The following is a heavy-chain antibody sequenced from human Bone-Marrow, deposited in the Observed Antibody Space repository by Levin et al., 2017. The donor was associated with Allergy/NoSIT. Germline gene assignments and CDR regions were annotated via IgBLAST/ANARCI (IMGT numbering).Heavy chain of an antibody. CDR1: GYTFSDFG. D-gene: IGHD3-16*01. V-gene: IGHV1-18*01. CDR3: ARGGVAAPGRADH. J-gene: IGHJ4*02. CDR2: ISTYSGKT. Sequence: GESLKISCRTSGYTFSDFGISWVRQAPGQGLEWMGWISTYSGKTDYSQRFQGRVSMTMKMSMGNAFMELRSLTSDDTAIYYCARGGVAAPGRADHWGQGTLVTVSS.